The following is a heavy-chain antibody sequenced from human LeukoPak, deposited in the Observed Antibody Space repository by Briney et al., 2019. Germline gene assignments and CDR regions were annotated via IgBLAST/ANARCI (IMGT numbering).Heavy chain of an antibody. CDR3: ARDADGSGTLLDY. D-gene: IGHD3-10*01. J-gene: IGHJ4*02. V-gene: IGHV1-18*01. CDR2: ISGYDGDT. Sequence: ASVKVSFKASGYTFTTYSITWVRQAPGQGLEWLGWISGYDGDTKYAQKIQGRVAMTTDTSTTQVYMDLRSLTSDDTAVYYCARDADGSGTLLDYWGQGTLLTVSS. CDR1: GYTFTTYS.